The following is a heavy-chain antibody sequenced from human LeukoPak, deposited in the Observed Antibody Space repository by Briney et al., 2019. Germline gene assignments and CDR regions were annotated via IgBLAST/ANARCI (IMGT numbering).Heavy chain of an antibody. CDR3: ARETIDCGGDCYDY. J-gene: IGHJ4*02. Sequence: GGSLRLSCAASGFTFNNYEMNWVRQAPGTGLEWISYISTDGTMAYYAGSVKGRFTISRDNAKNSLYPQMNSLRADDTAVYYCARETIDCGGDCYDYWGQGTLATVSS. CDR2: ISTDGTMA. V-gene: IGHV3-48*03. D-gene: IGHD2-21*01. CDR1: GFTFNNYE.